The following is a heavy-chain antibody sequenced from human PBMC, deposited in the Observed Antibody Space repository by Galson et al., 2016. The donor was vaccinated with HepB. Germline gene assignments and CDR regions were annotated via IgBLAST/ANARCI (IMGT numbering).Heavy chain of an antibody. Sequence: SVKVSCKASGYTFANYYMHWVRQAPGQGLEWMGIIHSSGGSTSYAQKFQGRFTMTRNTSISTAYMELSSLRSEDTAVSYCARGCGSTSCPSDPWGQGTLVTVSS. CDR2: IHSSGGST. J-gene: IGHJ5*02. CDR1: GYTFANYY. V-gene: IGHV1-46*01. D-gene: IGHD2-2*01. CDR3: ARGCGSTSCPSDP.